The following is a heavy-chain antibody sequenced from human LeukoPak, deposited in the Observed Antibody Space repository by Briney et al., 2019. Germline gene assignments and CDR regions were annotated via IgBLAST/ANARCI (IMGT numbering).Heavy chain of an antibody. CDR1: GGSFSGYY. CDR2: INHSGST. D-gene: IGHD6-19*01. Sequence: SGTLSLTCAVYGGSFSGYYWSWIRQPPGKGLEWIGEINHSGSTNYNPSLKSRVTISVDTSKNQFSLKLSPVTAADTAVYYCARRTRAVAGNNWFDPWGQGTLVTVSS. V-gene: IGHV4-34*01. CDR3: ARRTRAVAGNNWFDP. J-gene: IGHJ5*02.